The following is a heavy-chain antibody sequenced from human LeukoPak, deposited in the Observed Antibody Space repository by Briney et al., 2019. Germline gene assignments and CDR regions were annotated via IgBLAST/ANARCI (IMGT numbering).Heavy chain of an antibody. CDR3: AKWGDYDVLTGYYVSDY. CDR1: GFIFSNYA. CDR2: ITGSGGST. V-gene: IGHV3-23*01. J-gene: IGHJ4*02. D-gene: IGHD3-9*01. Sequence: XSLRXSCAASGFIFSNYAMSWVRQAPGKGLEWVSXITGSGGSTYYADSVKGRFTISRDNSKNTLYLQMNSLRAEDTAVYYCAKWGDYDVLTGYYVSDYWGQGTLVTVSS.